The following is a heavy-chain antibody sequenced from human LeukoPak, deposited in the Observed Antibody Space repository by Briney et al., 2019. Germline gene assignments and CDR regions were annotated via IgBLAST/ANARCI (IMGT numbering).Heavy chain of an antibody. Sequence: ASVKVSCKASGYTFTSYYMHWVRQAPGQGLEWMGIINPSGGSTSYAQKFQGRVTMTRDTSTSTVYMELSSLRSEDTAVYYCARDGRVPDSSGYYYVGLDHWGQGTLVTVSS. CDR2: INPSGGST. V-gene: IGHV1-46*01. CDR3: ARDGRVPDSSGYYYVGLDH. CDR1: GYTFTSYY. J-gene: IGHJ4*02. D-gene: IGHD3-22*01.